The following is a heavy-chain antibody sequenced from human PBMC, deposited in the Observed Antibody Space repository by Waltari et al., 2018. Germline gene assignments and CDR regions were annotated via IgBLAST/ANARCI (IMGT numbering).Heavy chain of an antibody. J-gene: IGHJ4*02. Sequence: QVQLVQSGGSVVLPGRSLRLSCTASGLSFSGFAMHWVRQAPGEGLEWVAVISFDGSIKKYKDSVQGRLTISRDNSKSTLYLQLNSLSVEDTAVYYCARGGVDSAISTLDYWGQGTLVTVSS. CDR2: ISFDGSIK. V-gene: IGHV3-30*04. CDR1: GLSFSGFA. CDR3: ARGGVDSAISTLDY.